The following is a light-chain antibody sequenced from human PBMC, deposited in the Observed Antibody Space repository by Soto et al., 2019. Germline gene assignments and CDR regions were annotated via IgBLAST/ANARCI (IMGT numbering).Light chain of an antibody. Sequence: SALTKAASVSGSPGQSITISCTGTSIDVGGYNYVSWYQQQPGKAPKLMVYDVSNRPSGVSNRFSGSKSGNTASLTISGLQAEDEADYYCSSYTSSSAPYVFGTGTKVTVL. CDR3: SSYTSSSAPYV. CDR2: DVS. J-gene: IGLJ1*01. CDR1: SIDVGGYNY. V-gene: IGLV2-14*01.